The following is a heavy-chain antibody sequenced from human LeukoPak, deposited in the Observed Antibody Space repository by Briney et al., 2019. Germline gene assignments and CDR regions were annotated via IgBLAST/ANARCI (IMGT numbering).Heavy chain of an antibody. CDR1: GVSITSYY. CDR3: ARISSSNWYNERGAFDV. V-gene: IGHV4-4*07. CDR2: VYTSGST. Sequence: SETLSLTCTVSGVSITSYYWSWIRQPAGKGLEWIGRVYTSGSTNYNPSLKSRVTMSVDASKNQFSLKLSSVTAADTAVYYCARISSSNWYNERGAFDVWGQGTMVTVSS. J-gene: IGHJ3*01. D-gene: IGHD6-13*01.